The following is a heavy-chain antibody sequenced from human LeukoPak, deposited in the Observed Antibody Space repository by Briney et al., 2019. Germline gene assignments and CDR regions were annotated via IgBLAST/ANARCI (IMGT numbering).Heavy chain of an antibody. CDR1: GFTFSSYG. CDR3: AKAYDFWSGYYPTGPPRDAFDI. J-gene: IGHJ3*02. D-gene: IGHD3-3*01. V-gene: IGHV3-30*02. Sequence: GSLRLSCAASGFTFSSYGMHWVRQAPGKGLEWVAFIRYDGSNKYYADSVKGRFTISRDNSKNTLYLQMNSLRAEDTAVYYCAKAYDFWSGYYPTGPPRDAFDIWGQGTMVTVSS. CDR2: IRYDGSNK.